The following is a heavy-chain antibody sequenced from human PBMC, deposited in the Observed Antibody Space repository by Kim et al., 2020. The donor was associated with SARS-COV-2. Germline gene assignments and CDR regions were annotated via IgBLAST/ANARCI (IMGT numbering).Heavy chain of an antibody. D-gene: IGHD1-1*01. CDR3: ARGGELEGKYYYAMDV. J-gene: IGHJ6*01. V-gene: IGHV3-21*01. Sequence: GGSLRLSCGASGFTFSTYSMNWVRRAPGKGLEWVSAISGSSRYIYYADSVKGRFTISRDNAKNSLYLQMNSLRAEDTAVYYCARGGELEGKYYYAMDVWG. CDR1: GFTFSTYS. CDR2: ISGSSRYI.